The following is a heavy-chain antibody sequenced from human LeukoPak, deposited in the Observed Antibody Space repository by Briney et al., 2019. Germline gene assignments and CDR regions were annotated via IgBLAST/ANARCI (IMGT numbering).Heavy chain of an antibody. V-gene: IGHV3-23*01. CDR1: GFTFRSYG. J-gene: IGHJ4*02. CDR3: AKGSYDFWSGSPPFY. Sequence: GGSLRLSCAASGFTFRSYGMSWVRQAPGKGLEWVSAISGSGGSTYYADSVKGRFTISRDNSKNTLYLQMNSLRAEDTAVYYCAKGSYDFWSGSPPFYWGQGTLVTVSS. CDR2: ISGSGGST. D-gene: IGHD3-3*01.